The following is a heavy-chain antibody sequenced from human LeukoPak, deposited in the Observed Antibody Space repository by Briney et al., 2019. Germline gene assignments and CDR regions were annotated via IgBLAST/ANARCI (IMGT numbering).Heavy chain of an antibody. V-gene: IGHV1-69*13. CDR1: GGTFRSYA. D-gene: IGHD3-22*01. CDR2: IIPIFGTA. J-gene: IGHJ4*02. Sequence: GASVKVSCKASGGTFRSYAISWVRQAPGQGLEWMGGIIPIFGTANYTQKFQGRVTITADESTSTAYMELSSLRSEDTAVYYCARAYYYDSSGYHYYFDYWGQGTLVTVSS. CDR3: ARAYYYDSSGYHYYFDY.